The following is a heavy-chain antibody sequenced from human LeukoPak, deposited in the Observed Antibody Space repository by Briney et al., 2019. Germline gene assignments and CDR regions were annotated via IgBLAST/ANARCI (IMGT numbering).Heavy chain of an antibody. CDR2: ISSSSSYI. Sequence: GGSLRLSCAASGFTFSSYSMNWVRQAPGKGLEWVSSISSSSSYIYYADSVKGRFTISRDNAKNSLYLQMNSLRAEDTAVYYCARDLPIYGSGMPHNPIDYWGQGTLVTVSS. CDR3: ARDLPIYGSGMPHNPIDY. CDR1: GFTFSSYS. D-gene: IGHD3-10*01. V-gene: IGHV3-21*01. J-gene: IGHJ4*02.